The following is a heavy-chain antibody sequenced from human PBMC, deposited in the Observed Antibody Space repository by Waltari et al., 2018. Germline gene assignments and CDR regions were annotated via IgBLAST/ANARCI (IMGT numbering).Heavy chain of an antibody. CDR2: FIPSFGTA. CDR3: ARVIGIVVVVAATDYGMDV. V-gene: IGHV1-69*12. J-gene: IGHJ6*02. CDR1: GGTFSSYA. D-gene: IGHD2-15*01. Sequence: QVQLVQSGSEVKKPGSSVKVSCKASGGTFSSYAISWWRQAPGQGLGRMGVFIPSFGTANDAQKFQGRVTITVDEATSKAYMELSSLRSEDKAVYYCARVIGIVVVVAATDYGMDVWGQGTTVTVSS.